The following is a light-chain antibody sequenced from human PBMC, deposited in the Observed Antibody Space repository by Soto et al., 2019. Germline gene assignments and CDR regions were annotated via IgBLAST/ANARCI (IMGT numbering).Light chain of an antibody. J-gene: IGKJ4*01. V-gene: IGKV3-15*01. CDR3: QQYHTWPIT. CDR2: GAS. CDR1: QGVSRK. Sequence: EIVLTQSPGTLSLSPGESATLSCRASQGVSRKLAWYQHKPGQAPRLLISGASTGATGIPARFSGSGSGTEFTLTISSLQSEDCAIYYCQQYHTWPITFGGGTKVEIK.